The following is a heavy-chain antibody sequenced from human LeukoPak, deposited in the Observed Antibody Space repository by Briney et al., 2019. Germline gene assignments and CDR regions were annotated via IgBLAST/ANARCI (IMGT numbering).Heavy chain of an antibody. V-gene: IGHV3-23*01. CDR3: GKTTVGYSSGRYPGWPVDY. D-gene: IGHD2-15*01. Sequence: GGSLRLSCAASGFTFNNYATYRVRQAPGKGLEWVSGIFGSGGSAHYADSVKGRFTISRDNSKNTVYLQLDSLRVEDTAVYYCGKTTVGYSSGRYPGWPVDYWGQGTLVTVSS. CDR1: GFTFNNYA. J-gene: IGHJ4*02. CDR2: IFGSGGSA.